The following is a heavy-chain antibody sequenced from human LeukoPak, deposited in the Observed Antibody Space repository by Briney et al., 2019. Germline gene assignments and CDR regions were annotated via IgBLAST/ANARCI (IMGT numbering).Heavy chain of an antibody. D-gene: IGHD6-13*01. CDR2: IYPGDSDT. CDR1: GYRFTSYW. CDR3: ARQTSSWYVHYYYYMDV. V-gene: IGHV5-51*01. J-gene: IGHJ6*03. Sequence: GEALKISCKGSGYRFTSYWIGWVRQMPGKGVEWMGIIYPGDSDTRYSPSFQGQVTISADKSISTAYLQWSSLKASDTAMYYCARQTSSWYVHYYYYMDVWGKGTTVTVSS.